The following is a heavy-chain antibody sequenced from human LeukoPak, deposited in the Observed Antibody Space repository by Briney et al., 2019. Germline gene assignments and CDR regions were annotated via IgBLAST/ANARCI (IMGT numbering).Heavy chain of an antibody. D-gene: IGHD6-25*01. CDR3: ARVAPGLCFDY. Sequence: GGSLRLSCAASGFTFSSYGMHWVRQAPGKGLEWVAVIWYDGSNKYYADSVKGRFTISRDNSKNTLYLQMNSLRAEDTAVYYCARVAPGLCFDYWGQGTLVTVSS. J-gene: IGHJ4*02. V-gene: IGHV3-33*01. CDR1: GFTFSSYG. CDR2: IWYDGSNK.